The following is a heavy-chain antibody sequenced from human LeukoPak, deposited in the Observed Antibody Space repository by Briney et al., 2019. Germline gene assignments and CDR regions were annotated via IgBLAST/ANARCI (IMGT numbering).Heavy chain of an antibody. D-gene: IGHD6-13*01. CDR3: ARDRGYSSRWNFGKDYYMDV. V-gene: IGHV3-33*01. CDR2: IWYDGSHA. Sequence: PGRSLRLSCSASGFTFSTYGMNWVRQAPGKGLEWLAVIWYDGSHANYADAVRGRFTISRDNSKNTLYLQMNSPRAEDTAVYYCARDRGYSSRWNFGKDYYMDVWGKGTTVTVSS. CDR1: GFTFSTYG. J-gene: IGHJ6*03.